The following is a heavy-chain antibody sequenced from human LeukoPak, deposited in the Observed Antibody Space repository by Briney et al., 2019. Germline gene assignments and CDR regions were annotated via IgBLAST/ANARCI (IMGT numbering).Heavy chain of an antibody. CDR2: ISSSGSTI. CDR3: ARDSPYNWNDY. Sequence: PGGSLRLSCAASGFTFSGSALHWVRQAPGKGLEWVSYISSSGSTIYYADSVKGRFTVSRDNAKNSLYLQMNSLRAEDTAVYYCARDSPYNWNDYWGQGTLVTVSS. V-gene: IGHV3-48*03. J-gene: IGHJ4*02. D-gene: IGHD1-1*01. CDR1: GFTFSGSA.